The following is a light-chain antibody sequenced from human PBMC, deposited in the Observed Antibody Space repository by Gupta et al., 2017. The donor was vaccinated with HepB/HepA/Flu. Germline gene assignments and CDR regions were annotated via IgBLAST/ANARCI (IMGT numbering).Light chain of an antibody. J-gene: IGKJ4*01. Sequence: DIVMTQSPLSLPVTPGEPASISCRSSQSLLHSNGYNYLDWYLQKPGQSPQLLIYLGSNRASGVPDRFSGSGSGTDFTLKISRVEAEDDGVYYCMQALQTPTFGGGTKVEIK. CDR2: LGS. CDR3: MQALQTPT. V-gene: IGKV2-28*01. CDR1: QSLLHSNGYNY.